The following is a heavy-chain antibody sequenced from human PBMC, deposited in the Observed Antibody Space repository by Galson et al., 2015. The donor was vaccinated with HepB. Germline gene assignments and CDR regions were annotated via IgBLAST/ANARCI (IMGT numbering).Heavy chain of an antibody. J-gene: IGHJ4*02. CDR3: ARYIQRGSEDY. V-gene: IGHV3-23*01. CDR1: GFTFSNYA. CDR2: IGLTGDNI. D-gene: IGHD5-12*01. Sequence: SLRLSCAASGFTFSNYAMKWVRQAPGKGLEWISVIGLTGDNIHYADSVRGRFTISRDNSKNILYLHMNSLRTDDTALYYCARYIQRGSEDYWGPGALVTVSS.